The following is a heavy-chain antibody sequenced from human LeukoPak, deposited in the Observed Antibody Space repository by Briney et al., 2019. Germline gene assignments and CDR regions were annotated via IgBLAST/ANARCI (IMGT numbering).Heavy chain of an antibody. J-gene: IGHJ4*02. CDR1: GYTFTNYD. D-gene: IGHD5-24*01. CDR3: ARGDVYFGY. V-gene: IGHV1-18*01. CDR2: ISAYNRNT. Sequence: ASVKVSCKSSGYTFTNYDINWVRQAPGQGLGWMGWISAYNRNTNYAQKFQDRVTMTTDTSTTTAFMELMSLTSDDTAVYHCARGDVYFGYWGQGTLVTVSS.